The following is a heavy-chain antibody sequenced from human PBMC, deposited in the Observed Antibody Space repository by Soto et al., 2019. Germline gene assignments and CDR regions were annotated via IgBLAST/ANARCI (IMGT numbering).Heavy chain of an antibody. CDR1: GFTFSSYA. V-gene: IGHV3-23*01. J-gene: IGHJ6*03. D-gene: IGHD5-12*01. CDR3: AKLRRDIVAYYYYYYMDV. Sequence: PGGSLRLSCAASGFTFSSYAMSWVRQAPGKGLEWVSAISGSGGSTYYADSVKGRFTISRDNSKNTLYLQMNSLRAEDTAVYYCAKLRRDIVAYYYYYYMDVWGKGTTLTVSS. CDR2: ISGSGGST.